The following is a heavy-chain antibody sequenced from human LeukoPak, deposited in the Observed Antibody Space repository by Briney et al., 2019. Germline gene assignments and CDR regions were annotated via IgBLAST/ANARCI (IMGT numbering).Heavy chain of an antibody. J-gene: IGHJ3*02. CDR3: ARAGYDILTGYCGAFDI. Sequence: SQTLSLTFAISGDSVSSNSAAWNWIRQSPSRGLEWLGRTYYRSKWYNDYPVSVKSRITINPDTSKNQFSLQLNSVTAADTAVYYCARAGYDILTGYCGAFDIWGQGTMVIVSS. D-gene: IGHD3-9*01. V-gene: IGHV6-1*01. CDR2: TYYRSKWYN. CDR1: GDSVSSNSAA.